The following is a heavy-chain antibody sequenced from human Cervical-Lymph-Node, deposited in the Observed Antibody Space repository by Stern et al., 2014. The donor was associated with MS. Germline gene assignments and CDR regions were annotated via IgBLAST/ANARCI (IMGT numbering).Heavy chain of an antibody. V-gene: IGHV3-7*01. Sequence: EVQLVESGGGLVQPGESLRLSCAVSGFTFSNYWMTWVRQAPGKGLEWVASIKTDGSAKSYAASVKGRFTISRDNAKNSLYLPMNSQSAEDTAVYYWARAVRELGTWGQGTLVTVSS. CDR3: ARAVRELGT. CDR1: GFTFSNYW. CDR2: IKTDGSAK. D-gene: IGHD1-7*01. J-gene: IGHJ5*02.